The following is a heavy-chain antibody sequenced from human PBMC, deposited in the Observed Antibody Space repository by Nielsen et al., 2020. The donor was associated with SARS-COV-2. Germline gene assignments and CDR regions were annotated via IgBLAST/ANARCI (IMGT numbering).Heavy chain of an antibody. J-gene: IGHJ4*02. CDR2: IYYSGST. D-gene: IGHD1-1*01. CDR3: ARGTQTDDNFDY. CDR1: GGSISSGDYY. V-gene: IGHV4-30-4*01. Sequence: SCTVSGGSISSGDYYWSWIRQPPGKGLEWIGYIYYSGSTYYNPSLKSRVTISVDTSKNQFSLKLSSVTAADTAVYYCARGTQTDDNFDYWGQGTLVTVSS.